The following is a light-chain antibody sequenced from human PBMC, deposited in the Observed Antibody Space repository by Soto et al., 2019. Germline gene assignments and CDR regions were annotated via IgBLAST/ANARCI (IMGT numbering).Light chain of an antibody. CDR1: QGFSSW. Sequence: DIQMTQSPSSVSASVGDRVTITCRASQGFSSWLAWYQQKPGKAPKLLIYAASSLQSGVPSRFSGSESGTDFTLTISSLQPEDVATYFCQQANSFPLTVGQGTRLEIK. V-gene: IGKV1-12*01. CDR3: QQANSFPLT. CDR2: AAS. J-gene: IGKJ5*01.